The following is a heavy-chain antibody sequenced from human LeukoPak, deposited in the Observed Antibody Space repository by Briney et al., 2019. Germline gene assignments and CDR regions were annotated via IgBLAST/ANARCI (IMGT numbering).Heavy chain of an antibody. V-gene: IGHV4-39*01. CDR2: IYYSGST. CDR3: ARLEVEGELPFDY. CDR1: GGSISSSSYY. Sequence: SETLSLTCTVSGGSISSSSYYWGWIRQPAGKGLEWIGSIYYSGSTYYNPSLKSRVTISVDTSKNQFSLKLSSVTAADTAVYYCARLEVEGELPFDYWGQGTLVTVSS. J-gene: IGHJ4*02. D-gene: IGHD1-7*01.